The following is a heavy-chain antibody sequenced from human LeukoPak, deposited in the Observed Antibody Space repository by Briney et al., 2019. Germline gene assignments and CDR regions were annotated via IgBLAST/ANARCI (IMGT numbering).Heavy chain of an antibody. J-gene: IGHJ4*02. D-gene: IGHD2-15*01. CDR1: GFTFSSYW. Sequence: GGSLRLSCAASGFTFSSYWMSWVRQAPGKGLEWVANIKQDGSEKYYVDSVKGRFTISRDNAKNSLYLQMNSLRAENTAVYYCAGRIGYCSGGSCYDRRDYWGQGTLVTVSS. CDR2: IKQDGSEK. V-gene: IGHV3-7*01. CDR3: AGRIGYCSGGSCYDRRDY.